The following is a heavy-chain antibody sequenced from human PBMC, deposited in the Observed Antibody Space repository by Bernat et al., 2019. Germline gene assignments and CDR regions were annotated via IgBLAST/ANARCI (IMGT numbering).Heavy chain of an antibody. V-gene: IGHV3-33*01. J-gene: IGHJ6*02. Sequence: QVQLVESGGGVVQPGRSLRLSCAASGFTFSSYGMHWVRQAPGKGLEWVAVIWYDGSNKYYADSVKGRFTISRDNSKNTLYLLMNSLRAEDTAVYYCARELAGYVYYYYGMDVWGQGTTVTVSS. CDR3: ARELAGYVYYYYGMDV. CDR2: IWYDGSNK. D-gene: IGHD3-16*01. CDR1: GFTFSSYG.